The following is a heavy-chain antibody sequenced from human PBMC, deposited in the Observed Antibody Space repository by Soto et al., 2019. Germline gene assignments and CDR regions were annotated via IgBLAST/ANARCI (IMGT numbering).Heavy chain of an antibody. CDR1: GFIASNYA. Sequence: EGSLRLSCAASGFIASNYAMSWVRQAPGKGLEWVSGFSGSGGATFYADSVKGRFTISRDSSKNTIYLQMDRLRADDTAVYYCAKAVGDYWGRGTLVTVSS. CDR2: FSGSGGAT. D-gene: IGHD1-26*01. CDR3: AKAVGDY. V-gene: IGHV3-23*01. J-gene: IGHJ4*02.